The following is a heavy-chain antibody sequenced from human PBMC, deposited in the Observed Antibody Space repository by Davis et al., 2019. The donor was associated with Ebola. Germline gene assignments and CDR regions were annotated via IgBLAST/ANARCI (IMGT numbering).Heavy chain of an antibody. CDR3: ARGKGIWYFDL. CDR1: GGSFSGYY. V-gene: IGHV4-34*01. J-gene: IGHJ2*01. Sequence: MPSETLSLTCAVYGGSFSGYYWSWIRQPPGKGLEWIGEINHSGSTNYNPSLKSRVTISVDKSKNQFSLKLSSVTAADTAVYYCARGKGIWYFDLWGRGTLVTVSS. D-gene: IGHD3-10*01. CDR2: INHSGST.